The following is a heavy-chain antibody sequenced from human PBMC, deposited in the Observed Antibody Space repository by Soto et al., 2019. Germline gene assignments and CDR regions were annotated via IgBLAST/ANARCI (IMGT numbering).Heavy chain of an antibody. J-gene: IGHJ6*03. V-gene: IGHV3-15*01. CDR3: TTGGDIVVVPAAMRYYYYMDV. CDR1: GFTFSNAW. CDR2: IKSKTDGGTT. D-gene: IGHD2-2*01. Sequence: GGSLRLSCAASGFTFSNAWMSWVRQAPGKGLEWVGRIKSKTDGGTTDYDAPVKGRFTISRDDSKNTLYLQMNSLKTEDTAVYYCTTGGDIVVVPAAMRYYYYMDVWGKGTTVTVSS.